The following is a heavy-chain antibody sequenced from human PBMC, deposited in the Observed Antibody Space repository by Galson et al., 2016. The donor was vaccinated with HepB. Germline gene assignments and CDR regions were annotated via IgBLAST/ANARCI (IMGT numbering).Heavy chain of an antibody. CDR1: GYTFSNYA. Sequence: SCKASGYTFSNYAMHWVRQAPRQRLEWVGWINAGSGKTKYSEKFRGRATISRDTSASTAYMDLRSLRFEDTAVYYCARSIVGGSLGMDVWGQGTTVTVSS. CDR3: ARSIVGGSLGMDV. CDR2: INAGSGKT. J-gene: IGHJ6*02. D-gene: IGHD1-26*01. V-gene: IGHV1-3*01.